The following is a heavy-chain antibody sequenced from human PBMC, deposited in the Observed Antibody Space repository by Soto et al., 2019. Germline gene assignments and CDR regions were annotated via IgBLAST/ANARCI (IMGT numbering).Heavy chain of an antibody. CDR3: ARETHFIDY. J-gene: IGHJ4*02. V-gene: IGHV3-48*03. Sequence: VQLVESGGDLVQPGGSLRLSCAASGFTFSSYEMNWVRQAPGKGLEWVSYISSTGTSMDYADSVKGLFTISRDNAKNSLFLQLNSLRDEDTAVYYCARETHFIDYWGQGTLVSVSA. CDR1: GFTFSSYE. CDR2: ISSTGTSM.